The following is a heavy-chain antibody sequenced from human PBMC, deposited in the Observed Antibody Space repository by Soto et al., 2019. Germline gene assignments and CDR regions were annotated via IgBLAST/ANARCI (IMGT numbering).Heavy chain of an antibody. Sequence: QVQLQESGPGLVKPSETLSLTCTVSGGTISRYYWSWIRQPPGKGLEWIGYMYNTGSTVYNPSFKRRVTISVDXSXNXXSLQRNSVTAADTAVYYCARDLWGYCGTDCYPLDVWGQGTSVTVSS. V-gene: IGHV4-59*01. CDR3: ARDLWGYCGTDCYPLDV. CDR2: MYNTGST. D-gene: IGHD2-21*02. CDR1: GGTISRYY. J-gene: IGHJ6*02.